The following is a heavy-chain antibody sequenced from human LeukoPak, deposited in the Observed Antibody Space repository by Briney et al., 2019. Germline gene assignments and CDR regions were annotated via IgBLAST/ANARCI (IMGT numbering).Heavy chain of an antibody. J-gene: IGHJ4*02. Sequence: GGPLRLSCALSRLTFSLYAMRGVRQSTGRGVEGVSASRGRGGSTYYADSVKGWFTISRDNSKNTLYLQMNNRRAEDTAVYYCTTGKGGSSWSVDYWGQGTLVTVSS. V-gene: IGHV3-23*01. CDR2: SRGRGGST. D-gene: IGHD6-13*01. CDR1: RLTFSLYA. CDR3: TTGKGGSSWSVDY.